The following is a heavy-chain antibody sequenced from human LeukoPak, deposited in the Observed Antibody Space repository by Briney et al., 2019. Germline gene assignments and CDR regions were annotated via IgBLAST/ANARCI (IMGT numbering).Heavy chain of an antibody. D-gene: IGHD2-21*02. CDR1: GFTFSNAW. CDR2: IKSKTDGGTT. CDR3: TTDVVVVTATQERIGSNDAFDI. V-gene: IGHV3-15*01. Sequence: PGGSLRLSCAASGFTFSNAWMSWVRQAPGKGLEWVGRIKSKTDGGTTDYAAPVKGRLTISRDDSKNTLYLQMNSLKTEDTAVYYCTTDVVVVTATQERIGSNDAFDIWGQGTMVTVSS. J-gene: IGHJ3*02.